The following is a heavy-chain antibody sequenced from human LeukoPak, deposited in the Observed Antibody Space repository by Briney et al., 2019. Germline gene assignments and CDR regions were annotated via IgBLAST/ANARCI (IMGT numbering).Heavy chain of an antibody. D-gene: IGHD1-26*01. CDR2: IYHSGST. CDR1: GGSISSGGYY. V-gene: IGHV4-30-2*01. J-gene: IGHJ5*02. CDR3: ARGKTLVGATT. Sequence: SETLSLTCTVSGGSISSGGYYWSWIRQPPGKGLEWIGYIYHSGSTYYNPSLKSRVTISVDRSKNQFSLKLSSVTAADTAVYYCARGKTLVGATTWGQGTLVTVSS.